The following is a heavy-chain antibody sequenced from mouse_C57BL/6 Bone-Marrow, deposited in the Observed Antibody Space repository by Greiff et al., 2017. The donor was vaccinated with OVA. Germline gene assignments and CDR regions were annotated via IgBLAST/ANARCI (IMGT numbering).Heavy chain of an antibody. CDR1: GYTFTSYW. Sequence: QVQLQQPGAELVKPGASVKLSCKASGYTFTSYWMHWVKQRPGRGLEWIGRIDPNSGGTKYNEKFKSKATLTVDEPSSTAYMQLSSLTSEDSAVYYCARYPRIYSYPGYFDVWGTGTTVTVSS. J-gene: IGHJ1*03. CDR2: IDPNSGGT. CDR3: ARYPRIYSYPGYFDV. V-gene: IGHV1-72*01. D-gene: IGHD1-1*01.